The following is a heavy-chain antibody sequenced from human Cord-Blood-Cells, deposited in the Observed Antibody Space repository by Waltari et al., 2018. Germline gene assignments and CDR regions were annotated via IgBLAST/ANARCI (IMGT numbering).Heavy chain of an antibody. CDR3: TTDDETTVTTYYYYGMDV. CDR1: GFTFSNAW. Sequence: EVQLVESGGGLVKPGGSLRLSCAASGFTFSNAWMSWVRQAPGKGLEWVGRIKSKTDGGTTDYAAPVKGRFTISRDDSKNTLYLQMNSLKTEDTAVYYCTTDDETTVTTYYYYGMDVWGQGTTVTVSS. CDR2: IKSKTDGGTT. D-gene: IGHD4-4*01. J-gene: IGHJ6*02. V-gene: IGHV3-15*01.